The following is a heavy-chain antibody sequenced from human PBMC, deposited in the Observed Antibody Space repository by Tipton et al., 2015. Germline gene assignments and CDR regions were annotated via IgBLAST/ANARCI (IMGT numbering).Heavy chain of an antibody. CDR3: ARANGDYVWFGMDV. D-gene: IGHD4-17*01. Sequence: VKPSETLSLTCTVSGASISDFYWSWIRRPPGKGLEWIGYIYYSGSTNYNPSLKSRVTISVDTSKNQFSLKLSSVTAADTAVYYCARANGDYVWFGMDVWGQGTTVTVSS. CDR1: GASISDFY. J-gene: IGHJ6*02. V-gene: IGHV4-59*01. CDR2: IYYSGST.